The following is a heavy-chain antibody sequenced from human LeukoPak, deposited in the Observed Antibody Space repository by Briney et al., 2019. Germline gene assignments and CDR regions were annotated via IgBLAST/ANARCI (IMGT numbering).Heavy chain of an antibody. Sequence: GASVKVSCKASGYTFTGYYMHWVRQAPGQGLEWRGWIDPNSGGTNYAQKFQGWVTMTRDTSISTAYMELSRLRSADTAVYYCARGASTYYYGSGSRYYFDYWGPGTLVTVSS. CDR2: IDPNSGGT. CDR3: ARGASTYYYGSGSRYYFDY. D-gene: IGHD3-10*01. J-gene: IGHJ4*02. CDR1: GYTFTGYY. V-gene: IGHV1-2*04.